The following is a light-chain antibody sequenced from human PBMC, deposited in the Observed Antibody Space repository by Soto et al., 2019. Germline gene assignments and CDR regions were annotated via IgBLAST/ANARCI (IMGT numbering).Light chain of an antibody. CDR2: GAS. CDR1: QSVSTN. CDR3: QHYNELPLT. Sequence: EIVMTHSPATLSVSPGERATLSCMASQSVSTNLAWYQQKPGQGPRLLIFGASTRAIGIPARFSGSGSGTDFTLTISSLQSEDFAVYYCQHYNELPLTFGGGTKVDIK. V-gene: IGKV3-15*01. J-gene: IGKJ4*01.